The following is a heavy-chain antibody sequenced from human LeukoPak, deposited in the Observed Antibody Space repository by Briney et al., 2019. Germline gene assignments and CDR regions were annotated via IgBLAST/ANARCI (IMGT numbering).Heavy chain of an antibody. CDR3: ARDMAVAAPHYYYGMDV. J-gene: IGHJ6*02. D-gene: IGHD6-19*01. Sequence: SETLSLTCTVSGGSISSYYWSWIRQPAGKGLEWIGRIYTSGSTNYNPSLKSRVTMSVDTSKNQFSLKLSSVTAADTAVYYCARDMAVAAPHYYYGMDVWGQGTTVTVSS. V-gene: IGHV4-4*07. CDR1: GGSISSYY. CDR2: IYTSGST.